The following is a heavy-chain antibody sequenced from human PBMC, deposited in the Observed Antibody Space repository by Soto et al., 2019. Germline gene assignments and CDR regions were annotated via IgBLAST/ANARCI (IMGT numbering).Heavy chain of an antibody. J-gene: IGHJ6*02. CDR2: IIPILDIA. Sequence: GASVKVSCKASGYTFASYAISWMRQAPGQGLEWMGRIIPILDIANYAQMFQGRVTVTADKSTSTAYMELSSLRSEDTAVYYCAGELSNIMDVWGQGTTVTVSS. CDR3: AGELSNIMDV. CDR1: GYTFASYA. V-gene: IGHV1-69*04. D-gene: IGHD3-16*02.